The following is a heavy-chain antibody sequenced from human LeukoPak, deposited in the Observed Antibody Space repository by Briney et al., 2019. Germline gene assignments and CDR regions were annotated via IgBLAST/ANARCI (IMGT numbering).Heavy chain of an antibody. Sequence: GASVKVSCKASGYTFTSYYMHWVRQAPGQRLEWMGIINPSGGSTSYAQKFQGRVTMTRDTSTSTVYMELSSLRSEDTAVYYCARGHFDYYDSSGYSDWFDPWGQGTLVTVSS. V-gene: IGHV1-46*01. CDR1: GYTFTSYY. CDR3: ARGHFDYYDSSGYSDWFDP. D-gene: IGHD3-22*01. J-gene: IGHJ5*02. CDR2: INPSGGST.